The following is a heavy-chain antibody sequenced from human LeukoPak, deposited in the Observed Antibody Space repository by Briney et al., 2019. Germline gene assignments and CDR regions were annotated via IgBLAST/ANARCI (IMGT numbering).Heavy chain of an antibody. CDR3: ARSKYQLLDY. V-gene: IGHV4-31*03. D-gene: IGHD2-2*01. J-gene: IGHJ4*02. CDR2: IYYSGST. CDR1: GGSISSGGYY. Sequence: SDTLSLTCTVSGGSISSGGYYWSSIRQHPGKGLEWIGYIYYSGSTYYNPSLKSRVTISVDTSKNQFSLKLSSVTAADTAVYYCARSKYQLLDYWGQGTLVTVSS.